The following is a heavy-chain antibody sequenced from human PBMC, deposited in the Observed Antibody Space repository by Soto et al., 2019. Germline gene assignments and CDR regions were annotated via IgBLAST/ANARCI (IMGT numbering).Heavy chain of an antibody. CDR3: ARGGGFCGADCYKGGIDY. CDR1: GFTFSPYT. V-gene: IGHV3-30-3*01. Sequence: GSLRLSCAASGFTFSPYTMHWVRQTPGKGLEWVAVISYDGSDKNYADSVRGRFTISRDNSKNTLFLQMNSLRVEDAALYYCARGGGFCGADCYKGGIDYWGQG. D-gene: IGHD2-21*02. J-gene: IGHJ4*02. CDR2: ISYDGSDK.